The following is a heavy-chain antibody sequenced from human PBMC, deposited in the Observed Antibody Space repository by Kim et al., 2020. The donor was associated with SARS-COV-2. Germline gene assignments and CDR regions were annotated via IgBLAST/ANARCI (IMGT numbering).Heavy chain of an antibody. CDR1: GYTFISHA. Sequence: ASVKVSCKASGYTFISHAINWVRQAPGQGLEWMGWIDTNTGDPSYAQGFTGRLVFSLDTSVSTAYLQITSLKAEDTAVYYCARGTRYYDDSSSVFFDYWG. CDR2: IDTNTGDP. D-gene: IGHD3-22*01. J-gene: IGHJ4*01. CDR3: ARGTRYYDDSSSVFFDY. V-gene: IGHV7-4-1*02.